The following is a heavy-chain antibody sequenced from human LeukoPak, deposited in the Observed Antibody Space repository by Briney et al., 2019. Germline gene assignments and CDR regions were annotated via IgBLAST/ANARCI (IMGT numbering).Heavy chain of an antibody. CDR2: IYYSGSN. V-gene: IGHV4-59*01. Sequence: SETLSLTCTVSGGSISSYYWSWLRQPPGKGLEWIGYIYYSGSNNYNPSLKRRVTISEEKSKNQFSLKLSSVTAADTAVYYCAGHTYTGLGDYWGQGTLVTVSS. D-gene: IGHD6-19*01. J-gene: IGHJ4*02. CDR1: GGSISSYY. CDR3: AGHTYTGLGDY.